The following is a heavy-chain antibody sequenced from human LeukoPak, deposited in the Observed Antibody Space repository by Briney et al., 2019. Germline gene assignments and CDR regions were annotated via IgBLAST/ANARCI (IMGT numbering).Heavy chain of an antibody. CDR1: GYTFTGYY. Sequence: GASVKVSCKASGYTFTGYYMHWVRQAPGQGLEWMGWINPNSGGTNYAQKFQGRVTMTRDTSISTAYMELSRLRSDDTAVYYCARGGEGVSVAAGDGYWGQGTLVTVSS. D-gene: IGHD2-8*01. J-gene: IGHJ4*02. CDR3: ARGGEGVSVAAGDGY. V-gene: IGHV1-2*02. CDR2: INPNSGGT.